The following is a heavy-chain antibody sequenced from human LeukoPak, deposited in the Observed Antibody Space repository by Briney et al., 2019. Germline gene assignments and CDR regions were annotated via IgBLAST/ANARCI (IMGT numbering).Heavy chain of an antibody. Sequence: SETLSLTCSVSDGSISSSNYYWGWIRQPPGKGLEWIGYIFYSGSTYYNPSLKSRISISVDTSKNQFSLKLSSVTAADMAVYYCARGLGSSWYWFDTWGQGMLVTVSS. J-gene: IGHJ5*02. D-gene: IGHD6-19*01. CDR1: DGSISSSNYY. CDR2: IFYSGST. V-gene: IGHV4-39*01. CDR3: ARGLGSSWYWFDT.